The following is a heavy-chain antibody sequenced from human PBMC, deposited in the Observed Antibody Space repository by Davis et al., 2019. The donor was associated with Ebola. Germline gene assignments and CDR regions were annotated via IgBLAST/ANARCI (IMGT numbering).Heavy chain of an antibody. D-gene: IGHD2-15*01. V-gene: IGHV1-46*01. CDR3: ARARGRYCSGGSCSWRGFDP. CDR1: GYTFTSYY. J-gene: IGHJ5*02. CDR2: INPSGGST. Sequence: ASVKVSCKASGYTFTSYYMHWVRQAPGQGLEWMGIINPSGGSTSYAQKFQGRVTMTRDTSTSTVYMELSSLRSEDTAVYYCARARGRYCSGGSCSWRGFDPWGQGTLVTVSS.